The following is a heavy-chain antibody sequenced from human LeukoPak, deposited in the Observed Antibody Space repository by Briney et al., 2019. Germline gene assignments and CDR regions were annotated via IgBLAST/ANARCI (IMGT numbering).Heavy chain of an antibody. Sequence: PGGSLRLSCAASGVTFSSYDMHWVRQAPGKGLEWVAVISYDGTNKDYADSVKGRLTISRDNSKNTLYLQMNSLRAEDTAVYYCARHGHGDYPIDYWGQGTLVTVSS. CDR3: ARHGHGDYPIDY. CDR1: GVTFSSYD. V-gene: IGHV3-30-3*01. D-gene: IGHD4-17*01. CDR2: ISYDGTNK. J-gene: IGHJ4*02.